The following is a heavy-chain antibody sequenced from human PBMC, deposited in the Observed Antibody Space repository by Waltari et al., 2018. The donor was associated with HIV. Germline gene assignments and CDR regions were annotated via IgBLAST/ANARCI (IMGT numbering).Heavy chain of an antibody. D-gene: IGHD3-16*01. CDR1: GFPFSSYS. CDR3: ARDFWGGYYYGMDV. Sequence: EVQLVESGGGLVTPGGSLRLSCAASGFPFSSYSMNWVRQAPGKGLEWVSSISSSSSYIYYADSVKGRFTISRDNAKNSLYLQMNSLRAEDTAVYYCARDFWGGYYYGMDVWGQGTTVTVSS. V-gene: IGHV3-21*01. CDR2: ISSSSSYI. J-gene: IGHJ6*02.